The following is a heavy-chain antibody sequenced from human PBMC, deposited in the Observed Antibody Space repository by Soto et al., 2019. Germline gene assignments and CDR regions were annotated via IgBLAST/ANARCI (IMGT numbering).Heavy chain of an antibody. J-gene: IGHJ4*02. V-gene: IGHV3-30-3*01. CDR2: ISYDGSNK. Sequence: QVQLVESGGGVVQPGRSLRLSCAASGFTFSSYAMHWVRQAPGKGLEWVAVISYDGSNKYYADSVKGRFTISRDNSKNTLYLQMNSLRAADTAVYYCARDTYYYGSGSLPYWGQGTLVTVSS. CDR1: GFTFSSYA. D-gene: IGHD3-10*01. CDR3: ARDTYYYGSGSLPY.